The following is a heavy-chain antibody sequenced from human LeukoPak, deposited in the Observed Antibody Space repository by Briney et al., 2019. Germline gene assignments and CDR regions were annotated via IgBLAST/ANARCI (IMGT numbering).Heavy chain of an antibody. J-gene: IGHJ4*02. CDR2: ISSSSSYI. CDR1: GFTFNTYT. Sequence: GGSLRLSCAASGFTFNTYTMNWVRQAPGKGLEWVSSISSSSSYIYYADSVKGRFTISRDNAKNSLYLQMNSLRAEDTAVYYCARDRPMVATDYWGQGTLVTVSS. CDR3: ARDRPMVATDY. D-gene: IGHD2-21*02. V-gene: IGHV3-21*01.